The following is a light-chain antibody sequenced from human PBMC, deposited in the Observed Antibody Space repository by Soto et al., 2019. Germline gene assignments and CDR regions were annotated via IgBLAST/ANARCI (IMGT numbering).Light chain of an antibody. CDR3: QQYDNLPFT. V-gene: IGKV1-33*01. J-gene: IGKJ3*01. Sequence: DIQMTQSPSSLSASVGDRVTITCQASQDISNYLNWYQQKPGEAPKFLIYDASNLETGVPSRFSGSGSGTDFTFTISSLQPEDAATYYCQQYDNLPFTFGPGTKVDIK. CDR1: QDISNY. CDR2: DAS.